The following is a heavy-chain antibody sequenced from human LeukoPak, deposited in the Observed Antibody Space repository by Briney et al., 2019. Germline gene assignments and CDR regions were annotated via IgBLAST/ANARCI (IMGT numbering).Heavy chain of an antibody. CDR3: ARAGYCSGGSCVNWFDP. CDR1: GGSISSYY. CDR2: IYYSGST. V-gene: IGHV4-59*01. D-gene: IGHD2-15*01. J-gene: IGHJ5*02. Sequence: PSETLSLTCTVSGGSISSYYWSWIRQPPGKGLEWIGYIYYSGSTNYNPSLKSRVTISVDTSKNQFSLQLSSVTAADTAVYYCARAGYCSGGSCVNWFDPWGQGTLVTVSS.